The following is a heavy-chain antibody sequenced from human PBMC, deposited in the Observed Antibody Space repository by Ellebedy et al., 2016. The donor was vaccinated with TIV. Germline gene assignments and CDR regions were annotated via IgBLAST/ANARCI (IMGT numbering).Heavy chain of an antibody. CDR1: GFTFRSYA. CDR2: VGESGGRT. J-gene: IGHJ4*02. V-gene: IGHV3-23*01. CDR3: VGRGSYYY. D-gene: IGHD1-26*01. Sequence: GGSLRLSXAASGFTFRSYAMSWVRQAPGKGLEWVSAVGESGGRTYYADSVKGRFTISRDNSKNTLYLQMNSLRAEDTAVYYCVGRGSYYYWGQGTLVTVSS.